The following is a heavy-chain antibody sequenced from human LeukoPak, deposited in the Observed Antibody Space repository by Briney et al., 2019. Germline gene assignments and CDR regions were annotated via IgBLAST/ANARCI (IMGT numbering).Heavy chain of an antibody. Sequence: GASVKVSCKVSGYTLPELSMYWVRQAPGKGLEWMGGLDPEDDEMIYAQKFRGRVSTTEDTMTNTAYMELSSLTSEDTAMYYCATSRTGRVVAISGSYFDYWGQGTLVTVSS. J-gene: IGHJ4*02. D-gene: IGHD3-22*01. CDR2: LDPEDDEM. V-gene: IGHV1-24*01. CDR3: ATSRTGRVVAISGSYFDY. CDR1: GYTLPELS.